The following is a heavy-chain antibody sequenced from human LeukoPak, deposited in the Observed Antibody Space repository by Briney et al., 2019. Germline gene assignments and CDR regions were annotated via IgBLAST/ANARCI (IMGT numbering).Heavy chain of an antibody. CDR1: GFNLRSYS. V-gene: IGHV3-23*01. CDR2: ISGSGGST. J-gene: IGHJ4*02. D-gene: IGHD5-24*01. CDR3: ATSGGLQSDY. Sequence: GGSLRLSCAASGFNLRSYSMNWVRQAPGKGLEWVSAISGSGGSTYYADSGKGRFTISRDNSKNTLYLQMNSLRAEDTAVYYCATSGGLQSDYWGQGTLVTVSS.